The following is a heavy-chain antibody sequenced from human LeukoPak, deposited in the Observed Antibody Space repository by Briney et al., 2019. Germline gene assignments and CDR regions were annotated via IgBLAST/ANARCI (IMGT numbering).Heavy chain of an antibody. J-gene: IGHJ4*02. V-gene: IGHV5-51*01. D-gene: IGHD5-24*01. CDR3: ATTNWLDY. Sequence: GESLKISCKGSGYSFTSYWIGWVRHVPGKGLEYTGIIYPGDSDTRYSPSFQGQVTISADKSISTAYLQWSSLKASDTAMYYCATTNWLDYWGQGTPVTVSS. CDR1: GYSFTSYW. CDR2: IYPGDSDT.